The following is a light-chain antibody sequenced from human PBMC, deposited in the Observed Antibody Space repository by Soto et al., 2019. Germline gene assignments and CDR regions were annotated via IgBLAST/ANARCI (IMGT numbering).Light chain of an antibody. CDR2: QVS. V-gene: IGKV2-30*01. J-gene: IGKJ1*01. Sequence: DAVLTQSPLSLPVTLGQPAAISCRSSQSLVYSNVNAYLIWFQQRPGQSPRRLIYQVSTRDAGVPDRFSGSGSGTYFTLTISRVEAEDVGLYYCMQGTHWPWTFGQGTKVEIK. CDR1: QSLVYSNVNAY. CDR3: MQGTHWPWT.